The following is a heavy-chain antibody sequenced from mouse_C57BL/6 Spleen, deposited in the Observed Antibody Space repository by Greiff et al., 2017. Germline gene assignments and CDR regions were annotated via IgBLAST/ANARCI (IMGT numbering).Heavy chain of an antibody. CDR1: GYSFTGYY. J-gene: IGHJ2*01. CDR2: INPSTGGT. Sequence: VQLQQSGPELVKPGASVKISCKASGYSFTGYYMNWVKQSPEKSLEWIGEINPSTGGTTYNQKFKAKATLTVDKSSNTAYMQLKSLTSEDSAVYYCAITTVVGDDYWGQGTTLTVSS. V-gene: IGHV1-42*01. D-gene: IGHD1-1*01. CDR3: AITTVVGDDY.